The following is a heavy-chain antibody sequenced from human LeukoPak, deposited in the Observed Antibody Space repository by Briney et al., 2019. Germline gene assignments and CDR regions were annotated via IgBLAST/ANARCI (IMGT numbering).Heavy chain of an antibody. CDR3: ARFYCSSTSCLEDY. Sequence: GGSLRLSCAASGFTFSSYSMNWVRQAPGKGLEWVSYISSSSSTIYYADSVKGRFTISRDNAKNTLYLQMNSLRAEDTAVYYCARFYCSSTSCLEDYWGQGTLVTVSS. D-gene: IGHD2-2*01. CDR2: ISSSSSTI. CDR1: GFTFSSYS. J-gene: IGHJ4*02. V-gene: IGHV3-48*04.